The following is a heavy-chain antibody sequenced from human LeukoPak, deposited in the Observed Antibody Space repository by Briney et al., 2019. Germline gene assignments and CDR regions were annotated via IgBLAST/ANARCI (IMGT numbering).Heavy chain of an antibody. Sequence: SQTLSLTCTVSGGSISRGGYYWSWIRQHPGKGLEWIGYIYYSGSTYYNPSLKSRVTISVDTSKNQFSLKGSSVTAADTAVYYCACNGHGDYSSTYYWGQGTLVT. J-gene: IGHJ4*02. CDR2: IYYSGST. D-gene: IGHD4-17*01. CDR3: ACNGHGDYSSTYY. CDR1: GGSISRGGYY. V-gene: IGHV4-31*03.